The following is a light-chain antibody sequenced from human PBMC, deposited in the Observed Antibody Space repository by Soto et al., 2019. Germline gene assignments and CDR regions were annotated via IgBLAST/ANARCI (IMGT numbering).Light chain of an antibody. V-gene: IGKV3-20*01. CDR3: QKYGTSLPLT. J-gene: IGKJ4*01. CDR1: QSVSSNY. Sequence: EIVLTQSPGTLSLSPGDRATLSCRASQSVSSNYLAWYQQKSGQAPRLLIYGASSRATGIPDRFSGSGSGTDFTLTISRLEPEDFALYYCQKYGTSLPLTFGGGTKVEIK. CDR2: GAS.